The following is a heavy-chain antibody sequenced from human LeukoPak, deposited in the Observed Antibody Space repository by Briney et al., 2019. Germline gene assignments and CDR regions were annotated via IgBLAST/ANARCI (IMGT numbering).Heavy chain of an antibody. CDR1: GYTFTGYY. V-gene: IGHV1-46*01. J-gene: IGHJ6*03. CDR2: INPSGGST. Sequence: GASVKVSCKASGYTFTGYYMHWVRQAPGEGLEWMGIINPSGGSTSYARKFQGRVTMTRDMSTSTVYMELSSLRSEDTAVYYCARVAAEVVGVPGAIGFGWLRRDYYYMDVWGKGTTVTVSS. CDR3: ARVAAEVVGVPGAIGFGWLRRDYYYMDV. D-gene: IGHD2-2*02.